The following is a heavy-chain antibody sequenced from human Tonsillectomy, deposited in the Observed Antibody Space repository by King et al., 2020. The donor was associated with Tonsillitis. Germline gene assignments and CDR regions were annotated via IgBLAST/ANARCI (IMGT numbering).Heavy chain of an antibody. J-gene: IGHJ5*02. CDR2: INPYSGDT. CDR1: GYTFTDYY. D-gene: IGHD2-2*01. CDR3: ARWGDTVVVPPVRWNFFDP. V-gene: IGHV1-2*02. Sequence: QVQLVQSGADVKKPGASMKVSCKASGYTFTDYYLHWLRQAPGQGPEWMGWINPYSGDTNYAHTFQGRVTMTRDTSINTAYMELTTLRSDDTAVYFCARWGDTVVVPPVRWNFFDPWGQGTLVTVSS.